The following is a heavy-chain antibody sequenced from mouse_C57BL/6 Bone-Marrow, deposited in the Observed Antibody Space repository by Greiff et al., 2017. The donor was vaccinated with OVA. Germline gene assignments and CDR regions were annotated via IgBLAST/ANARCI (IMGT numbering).Heavy chain of an antibody. V-gene: IGHV1-18*01. CDR1: GYTFTDYN. Sequence: EVQLQQSGPELVKPGASVKIPCKASGYTFTDYNMDWVKQSHGKSLEWIGDINPNNGGTIYNQKFKGKATLTVDKSSSTAYMELRSLTSEDTAVYYCARSDYYGSSRDYFDYWGQGTTLTVSS. J-gene: IGHJ2*01. D-gene: IGHD1-1*01. CDR2: INPNNGGT. CDR3: ARSDYYGSSRDYFDY.